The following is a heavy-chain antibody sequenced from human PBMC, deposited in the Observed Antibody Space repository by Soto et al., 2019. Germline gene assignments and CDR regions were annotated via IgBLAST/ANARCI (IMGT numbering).Heavy chain of an antibody. D-gene: IGHD2-8*02. V-gene: IGHV3-30-3*01. Sequence: QVHLMESGGGVVQPGRSLRLSCAASEFTFSTYAMHWVRQAPGNGLEWVAVTSSDGGTTFYGDSVKGRFTISRDNSKNTVYLQMHSLRVEDTALYYCVRDRPGTGTVDYCGQGTLVTVSS. CDR3: VRDRPGTGTVDY. CDR1: EFTFSTYA. CDR2: TSSDGGTT. J-gene: IGHJ4*02.